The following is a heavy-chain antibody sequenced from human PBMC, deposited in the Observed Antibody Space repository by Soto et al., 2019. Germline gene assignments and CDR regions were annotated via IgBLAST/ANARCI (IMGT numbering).Heavy chain of an antibody. CDR3: AKAARPYFDWLFGY. V-gene: IGHV3-23*01. J-gene: IGHJ4*02. D-gene: IGHD3-9*01. CDR2: ISGSGGSP. CDR1: GFTFSSYA. Sequence: GGSLRLSCAASGFTFSSYAMSWVRQAPGKGLEWVSAISGSGGSPYYADSEKVRFIISKDYTKNTPYLQMNSLRAEDTALYYCAKAARPYFDWLFGYWGQGTLVTVSS.